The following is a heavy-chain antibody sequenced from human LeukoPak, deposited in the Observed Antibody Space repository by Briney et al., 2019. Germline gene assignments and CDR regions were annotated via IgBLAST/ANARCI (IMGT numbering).Heavy chain of an antibody. Sequence: PGGSLRLSCAASGFTFSSQSMSCVRQAPGKGLEWVSHISSSSSTIYYAASVKGRFTISRDNAKNSLYLQMDSLRDEDTAMYYCASRHSSTWTFDYWGQGTLVTVSS. V-gene: IGHV3-48*02. CDR1: GFTFSSQS. CDR2: ISSSSSTI. CDR3: ASRHSSTWTFDY. J-gene: IGHJ4*02. D-gene: IGHD6-13*01.